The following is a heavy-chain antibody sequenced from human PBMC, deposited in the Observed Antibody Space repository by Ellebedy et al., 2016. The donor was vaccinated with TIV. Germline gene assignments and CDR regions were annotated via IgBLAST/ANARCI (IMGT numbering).Heavy chain of an antibody. D-gene: IGHD3/OR15-3a*01. Sequence: SETLSLTCTVSGGSISGTSSYWGWIRQPPGTGLEWIGNIFDTGSTYYNPSLKSRVIISVDTSRNQFSLKLSSVTAADTAVYYCARSLLIFSFDKCYFDLWGRGSLVTVSS. J-gene: IGHJ2*01. CDR1: GGSISGTSSY. CDR2: IFDTGST. CDR3: ARSLLIFSFDKCYFDL. V-gene: IGHV4-39*01.